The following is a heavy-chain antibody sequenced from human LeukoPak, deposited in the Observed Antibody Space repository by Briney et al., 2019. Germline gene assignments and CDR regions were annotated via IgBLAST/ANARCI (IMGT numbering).Heavy chain of an antibody. Sequence: PGRSLRLSCAASGFTFSSYGMHWVRQAPGKGLEWVAVISYDGSNKYYADSVKGRFTISRDNSKNTLYLQMNSLRAEDTAVYYCAIGYGGYLSQSAFDIWGQGTLLTVSS. CDR2: ISYDGSNK. CDR3: AIGYGGYLSQSAFDI. D-gene: IGHD5-12*01. CDR1: GFTFSSYG. J-gene: IGHJ3*02. V-gene: IGHV3-30*03.